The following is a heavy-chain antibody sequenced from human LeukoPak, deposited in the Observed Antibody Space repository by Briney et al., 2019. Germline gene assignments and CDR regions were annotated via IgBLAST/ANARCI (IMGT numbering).Heavy chain of an antibody. D-gene: IGHD3-9*01. V-gene: IGHV3-21*01. CDR3: ARAPLSYNILTGYDYPGAFDY. CDR2: ISSSSTYI. CDR1: AFTFSSYS. J-gene: IGHJ4*02. Sequence: GGSLRLACPASAFTFSSYSVNWVRQAPGKGLEWVSYISSSSTYIYYADSVKGRFTISRDNAKNTLYLQMNSLRAEDTAVYYCARAPLSYNILTGYDYPGAFDYWGQGTLVIVSS.